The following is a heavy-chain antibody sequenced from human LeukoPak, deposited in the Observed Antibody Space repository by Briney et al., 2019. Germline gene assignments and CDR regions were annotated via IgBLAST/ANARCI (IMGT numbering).Heavy chain of an antibody. CDR3: ARSMLYGDYYYYYYMDV. J-gene: IGHJ6*03. Sequence: GGSLRLSCAASGFTVSSNYMSWVRQAPGKGLEWVSVIYSGGSTYYADSVKGRFTISRDNSKNTLYLQMNSLRAEDTAVYYCARSMLYGDYYYYYYMDVWGKGTTVTVSS. D-gene: IGHD4-17*01. CDR2: IYSGGST. CDR1: GFTVSSNY. V-gene: IGHV3-66*01.